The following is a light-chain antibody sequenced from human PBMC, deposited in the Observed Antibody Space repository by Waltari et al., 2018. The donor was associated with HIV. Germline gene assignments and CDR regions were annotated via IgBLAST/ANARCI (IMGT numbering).Light chain of an antibody. CDR2: EVS. J-gene: IGLJ2*01. V-gene: IGLV2-23*02. CDR3: CSYATSSTL. Sequence: SALTQPASASGSPGPSITNECHGTRKHVGGYDVVSWDQQHPGKAPKLMIYEVSKRPSGVSNRFSGSKSGNTASLTISGLQAEDEGDYYCCSYATSSTLFGGGTKVTVL. CDR1: RKHVGGYDV.